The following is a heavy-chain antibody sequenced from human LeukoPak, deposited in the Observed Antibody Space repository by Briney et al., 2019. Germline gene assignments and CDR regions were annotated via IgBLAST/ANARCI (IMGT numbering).Heavy chain of an antibody. CDR2: IIPIFGTA. CDR3: ARGYYDILTRFDY. CDR1: GYTFTSYG. Sequence: SVKVSCKASGYTFTSYGISWVRQAPGQGLEWMGGIIPIFGTANYAQKFQGRVTITADESTSTAYMELSSLRSEDTAVYYCARGYYDILTRFDYWGQGTLVTVSS. V-gene: IGHV1-69*13. D-gene: IGHD3-9*01. J-gene: IGHJ4*02.